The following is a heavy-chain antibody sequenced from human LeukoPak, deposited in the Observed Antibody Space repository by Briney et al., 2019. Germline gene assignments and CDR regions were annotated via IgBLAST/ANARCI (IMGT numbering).Heavy chain of an antibody. J-gene: IGHJ4*02. V-gene: IGHV3-33*06. CDR2: IWYDGSNK. CDR3: AKEAGRDDFWDYFDC. CDR1: GFTFSSYG. Sequence: PGRSLRLSCAASGFTFSSYGMHWVRQAPGKGLEWVAVIWYDGSNKYYADSVKGRFTISRDNSKNTLYLQMNSLSPEDTALYYCAKEAGRDDFWDYFDCWGQGTLVTVSS. D-gene: IGHD5-24*01.